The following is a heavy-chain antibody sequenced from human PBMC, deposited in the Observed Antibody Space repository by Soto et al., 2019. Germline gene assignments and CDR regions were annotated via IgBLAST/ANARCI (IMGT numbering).Heavy chain of an antibody. CDR2: MHPGEDDI. CDR1: GYSFVSFW. Sequence: GESLKISCMGSGYSFVSFWIGWVRQMPGKGLEWMAIMHPGEDDIIYNPSFQGQVTISADKSITTYMQWRSLTASDTAIYFCARPLWNPKARTTFYFDYLRQGPPVTVSS. CDR3: ARPLWNPKARTTFYFDY. J-gene: IGHJ4*02. V-gene: IGHV5-51*01. D-gene: IGHD1-1*01.